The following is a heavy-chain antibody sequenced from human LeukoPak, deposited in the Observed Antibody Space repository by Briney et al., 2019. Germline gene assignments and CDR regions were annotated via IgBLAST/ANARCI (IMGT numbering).Heavy chain of an antibody. J-gene: IGHJ4*02. V-gene: IGHV3-23*01. CDR1: GFTFSSYA. CDR3: AKGPTATGLLEFDY. Sequence: GGSLRLSCAASGFTFSSYAMTWVRQAPGKGLEWVSAISGGGISTYYADSVKGRFTISRDNSQNTLYLQMNSLRAEDTAVYYCAKGPTATGLLEFDYWGQGTLVTVSS. CDR2: ISGGGIST. D-gene: IGHD6-13*01.